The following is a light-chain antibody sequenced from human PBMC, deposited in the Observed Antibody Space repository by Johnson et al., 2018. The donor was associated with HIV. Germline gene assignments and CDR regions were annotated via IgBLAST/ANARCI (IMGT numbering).Light chain of an antibody. CDR2: DND. CDR1: ISNIWNNY. Sequence: QSVLTQPPSVSAAPGQKVIIPCSGNISNIWNNYVSWYQRLPGTAPKLLIYDNDQRPSGIPDRFSGSKSGTSATLGITGLQTGDEGDYYCGTWDSSLNTGYGFGTGTKVTVL. CDR3: GTWDSSLNTGYG. J-gene: IGLJ1*01. V-gene: IGLV1-51*01.